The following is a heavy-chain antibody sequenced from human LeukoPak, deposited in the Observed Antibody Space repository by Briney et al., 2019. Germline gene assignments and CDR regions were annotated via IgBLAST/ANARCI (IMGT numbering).Heavy chain of an antibody. V-gene: IGHV4-59*01. CDR3: ARGGDYGDLRYFDY. J-gene: IGHJ4*02. CDR2: IYYRGST. Sequence: PSETLSLTCTDSGGSINNYYWSWVRQPPGKGLEWIGYIYYRGSTNYNPSLKSRVTFSVDTSKNQFSLKLNSVTAADTAVYYCARGGDYGDLRYFDYWGQGTLVTVSS. D-gene: IGHD4-17*01. CDR1: GGSINNYY.